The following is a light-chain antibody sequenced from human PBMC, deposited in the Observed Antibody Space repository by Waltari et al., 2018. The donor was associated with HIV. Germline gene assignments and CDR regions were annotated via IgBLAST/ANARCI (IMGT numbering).Light chain of an antibody. V-gene: IGLV7-46*01. J-gene: IGLJ2*01. CDR2: DAY. CDR3: SLFYTPARV. CDR1: TGPVTTDHY. Sequence: QAVVTQEPSLTVSPGGTVTLTCASSTGPVTTDHYPYWFQQMPGQAPTTLIFDAYSRHSWTPARFSGSLLGGKAALTLSGAQPEDEADYYCSLFYTPARVFGGGTRLTVL.